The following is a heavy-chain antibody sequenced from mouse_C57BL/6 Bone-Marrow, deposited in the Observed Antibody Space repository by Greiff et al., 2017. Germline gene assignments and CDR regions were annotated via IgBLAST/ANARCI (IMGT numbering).Heavy chain of an antibody. D-gene: IGHD1-1*01. Sequence: EVKLVESGGGLVQSGRSLRLSCATSGFTFSDFYMEWVRQAPGKGLEWIAASRNKANDYTTEYSASVKGLFIVARDTSQSILYLQMNALRAEDTAIYYCARDANFSSSYAMDYWGQGTSVTVSS. V-gene: IGHV7-1*01. CDR3: ARDANFSSSYAMDY. CDR1: GFTFSDFY. J-gene: IGHJ4*01. CDR2: SRNKANDYTT.